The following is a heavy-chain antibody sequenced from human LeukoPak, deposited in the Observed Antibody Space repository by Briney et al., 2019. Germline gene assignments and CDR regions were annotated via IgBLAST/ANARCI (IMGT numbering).Heavy chain of an antibody. CDR3: ARDANNYYDSSGLDY. V-gene: IGHV1-2*02. CDR1: GYTFTGYY. CDR2: INPNSGGT. J-gene: IGHJ4*02. D-gene: IGHD3-22*01. Sequence: ASVKVSCKASGYTFTGYYMHWVRQAPGQGLEWMGWINPNSGGTNYAQKFQGRVTMTRDTSISTAYMELSRLRSDDTAVYYCARDANNYYDSSGLDYWGQGTLVTVSS.